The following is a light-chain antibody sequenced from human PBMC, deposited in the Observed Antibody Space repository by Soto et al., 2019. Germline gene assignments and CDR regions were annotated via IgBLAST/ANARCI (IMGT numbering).Light chain of an antibody. CDR3: HQYDNLTVVT. CDR1: QDISNC. J-gene: IGKJ3*01. V-gene: IGKV1-33*01. CDR2: DAS. Sequence: DIQMTQSPSSLSASVIYRVTITCQASQDISNCFNWYQQKPGKAPTLLVYDASNLETGVTSRFSRSGLDTAFNCTISSLQPEDISALYGHQYDNLTVVTFGRGTKVDI.